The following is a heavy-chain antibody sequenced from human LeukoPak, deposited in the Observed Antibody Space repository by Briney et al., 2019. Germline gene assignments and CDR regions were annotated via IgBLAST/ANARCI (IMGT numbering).Heavy chain of an antibody. J-gene: IGHJ5*02. CDR3: AKDRRGYDNWFDP. V-gene: IGHV3-23*01. D-gene: IGHD5-12*01. CDR1: GFSFSNYG. Sequence: GGSLRLSCAASGFSFSNYGMSWVRQAPGKGLEWVSTISASGGNTYYADSVKGRFTFSRDNSKSTLYLEMNSLRAEDTAVYYCAKDRRGYDNWFDPWGQGTPVTVSS. CDR2: ISASGGNT.